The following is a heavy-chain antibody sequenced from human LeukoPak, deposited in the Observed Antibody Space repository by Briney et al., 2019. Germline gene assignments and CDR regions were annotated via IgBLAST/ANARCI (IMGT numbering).Heavy chain of an antibody. D-gene: IGHD3-10*01. CDR1: GYTFTSYD. J-gene: IGHJ6*03. CDR2: MNPNSGNT. Sequence: ASVKVSCKAPGYTFTSYDINWVRQATGQGLEWLGWMNPNSGNTGYAQKFQGRVTITRNTSITTAYMDLSSLRSEDTAVYFCARGRPGSGSYRGYYMDVWGKGTTVTVSS. V-gene: IGHV1-8*01. CDR3: ARGRPGSGSYRGYYMDV.